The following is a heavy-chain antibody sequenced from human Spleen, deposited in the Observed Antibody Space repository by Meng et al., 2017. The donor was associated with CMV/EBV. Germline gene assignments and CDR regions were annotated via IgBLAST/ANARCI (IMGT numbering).Heavy chain of an antibody. Sequence: SISSGDDYWSWIRQPPGKGLEWIGFTYYNGRSYYHPSLKSRVTMSVDTSKNQFSLRLSSVTAADTAVYYCARTQDCTSTSCYTGFDPWGQGTLVTVSS. CDR1: SISSGDDY. D-gene: IGHD2-2*01. CDR3: ARTQDCTSTSCYTGFDP. V-gene: IGHV4-30-4*08. CDR2: TYYNGRS. J-gene: IGHJ5*02.